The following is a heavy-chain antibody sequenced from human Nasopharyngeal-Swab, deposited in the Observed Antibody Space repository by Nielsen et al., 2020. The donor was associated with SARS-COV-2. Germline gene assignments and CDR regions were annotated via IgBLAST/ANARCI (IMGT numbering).Heavy chain of an antibody. CDR1: GDSIAYSTFY. CDR3: VRSSSWYYFDY. V-gene: IGHV4-39*01. Sequence: SETLSLTCTVSGDSIAYSTFYWGWIRQPPGKGLEWIGNSYYNGNIYQNPSLKSRLTISVDKSKNQFSLQLSSVTATDTAVYYCVRSSSWYYFDYWAQGTQVTVSS. J-gene: IGHJ4*02. D-gene: IGHD6-13*01. CDR2: SYYNGNI.